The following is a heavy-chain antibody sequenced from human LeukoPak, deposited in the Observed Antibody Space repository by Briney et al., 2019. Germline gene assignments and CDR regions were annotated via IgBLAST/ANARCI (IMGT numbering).Heavy chain of an antibody. J-gene: IGHJ4*02. CDR3: ARDSFSWYY. CDR1: GXTFSSYS. D-gene: IGHD6-13*01. CDR2: ISGDSSTK. V-gene: IGHV3-48*02. Sequence: GGSLRLSWEASGXTFSSYSVNWLRRAPGKGLEWVSYISGDSSTKYYADSVKGRFTISRNNAKNSLYLQMNSLRDEDTAVYYCARDSFSWYYWGQGALVTVSS.